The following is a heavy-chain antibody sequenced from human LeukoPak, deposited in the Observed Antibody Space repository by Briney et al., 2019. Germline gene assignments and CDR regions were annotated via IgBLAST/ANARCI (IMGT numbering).Heavy chain of an antibody. Sequence: GGTLRLSCAASGFTFSRNGMTWVRQAPGKGLEWVSAISGSGGNTYYADSVKGRFTISRDNSKNTLYLQMNSLRAEDTAMYYCAKGPNYYDTRGAFDIWGQGTKVTVSS. J-gene: IGHJ3*02. V-gene: IGHV3-23*01. CDR3: AKGPNYYDTRGAFDI. CDR2: ISGSGGNT. D-gene: IGHD3-22*01. CDR1: GFTFSRNG.